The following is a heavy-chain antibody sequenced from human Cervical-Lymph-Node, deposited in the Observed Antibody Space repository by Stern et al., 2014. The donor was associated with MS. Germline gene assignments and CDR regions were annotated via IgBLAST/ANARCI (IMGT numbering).Heavy chain of an antibody. CDR2: IPAVFGTT. Sequence: QLVQSGAEVKQPGSSVKVSCKASGDPFSSYAINWVRQVPGQGLAWMGGIPAVFGTTSYAQKFQGRVTITADKSTNTAYMELMTLRSEDTAVYYCARGGGLVGYFDYWGQGTLVSVSS. J-gene: IGHJ4*02. V-gene: IGHV1-69*06. CDR3: ARGGGLVGYFDY. CDR1: GDPFSSYA. D-gene: IGHD1-26*01.